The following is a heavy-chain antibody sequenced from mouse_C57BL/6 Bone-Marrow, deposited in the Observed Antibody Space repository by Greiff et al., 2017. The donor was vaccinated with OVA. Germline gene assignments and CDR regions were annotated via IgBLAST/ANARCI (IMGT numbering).Heavy chain of an antibody. CDR1: GYTFTSYW. CDR2: IDPSDSYT. J-gene: IGHJ1*03. Sequence: QVQLQQPGAELVRPGTSVKLSCKASGYTFTSYWMHWVKQRPGQGLEWIGVIDPSDSYTNYNQKFKGKATLTVDTPSSTAYMQLSSLTSEDSAVYYCARGGPFDVWGTGTTVTVSS. V-gene: IGHV1-59*01. CDR3: ARGGPFDV.